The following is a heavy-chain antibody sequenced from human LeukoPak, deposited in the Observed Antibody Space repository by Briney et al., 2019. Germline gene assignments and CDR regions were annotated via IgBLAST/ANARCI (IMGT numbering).Heavy chain of an antibody. V-gene: IGHV5-51*03. CDR3: ARNDKGYDASDYYDSSGYYYFDY. D-gene: IGHD3-22*01. Sequence: GESLKISCKGSGYCFTSYWIGWVRQMPGKGLEWMVIIYPGDSDTRYSPSFQGQVTISADRSISTGYLQWSSLKASDTAMYYCARNDKGYDASDYYDSSGYYYFDYWGQGTLVTVSS. J-gene: IGHJ4*02. CDR2: IYPGDSDT. CDR1: GYCFTSYW.